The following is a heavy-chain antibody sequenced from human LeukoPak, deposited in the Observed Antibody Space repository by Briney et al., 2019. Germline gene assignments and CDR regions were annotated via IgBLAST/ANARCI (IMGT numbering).Heavy chain of an antibody. CDR2: ISSSSSYT. CDR1: GFTFSSYS. J-gene: IGHJ5*02. Sequence: GGSLRPSCAASGFTFSSYSMNWVRQAPGKGLEWVSSISSSSSYTYYADSVKGRFTISRDNAKNSLYLQMNSLRAEDTAVYYCARDSVAVPAAIGYNWFDPWGQGTLVTVSS. CDR3: ARDSVAVPAAIGYNWFDP. D-gene: IGHD2-2*02. V-gene: IGHV3-21*01.